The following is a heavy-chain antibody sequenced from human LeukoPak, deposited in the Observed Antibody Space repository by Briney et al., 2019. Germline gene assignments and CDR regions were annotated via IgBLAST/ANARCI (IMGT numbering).Heavy chain of an antibody. CDR2: LSGSGGST. J-gene: IGHJ4*02. Sequence: WGSLRLSCAASGFTFSTYVMTWVGQAPGKGLEWVSALSGSGGSTFYADSVKGRFTISRDNSNSTLYLQMNSLRAEDTAVYYCAKGRTPDYWGQGPLVTVSS. CDR3: AKGRTPDY. D-gene: IGHD2-15*01. V-gene: IGHV3-23*01. CDR1: GFTFSTYV.